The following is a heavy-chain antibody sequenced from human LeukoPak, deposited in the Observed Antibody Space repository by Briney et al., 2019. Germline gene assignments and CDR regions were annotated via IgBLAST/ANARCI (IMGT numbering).Heavy chain of an antibody. CDR3: ARIYGLYYYMDV. V-gene: IGHV1-69*05. CDR2: IIPIFGTA. D-gene: IGHD2/OR15-2a*01. CDR1: GGTFSSYA. J-gene: IGHJ6*03. Sequence: SVKVSCKASGGTFSSYAISWVRQAPGQGLEWMGGIIPIFGTANYAQKFQGRVTITTDESTSTAYMELSSLRSEDTAVYYCARIYGLYYYMDVWGKGTTVTVSS.